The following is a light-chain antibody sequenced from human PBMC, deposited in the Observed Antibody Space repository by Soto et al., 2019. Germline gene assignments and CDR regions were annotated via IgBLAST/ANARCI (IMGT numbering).Light chain of an antibody. CDR2: EVS. CDR1: SSDVGGYNY. CDR3: NSYRSSVIPVV. J-gene: IGLJ2*01. Sequence: QSALTQPASVSGSPGQSITISCTGTSSDVGGYNYVSWYQQHPGKAPKLMIYEVSNRPSGVSDRFSGSKSGNTASLTISGLQAEDEADYYCNSYRSSVIPVVFGGGTKVTVL. V-gene: IGLV2-14*01.